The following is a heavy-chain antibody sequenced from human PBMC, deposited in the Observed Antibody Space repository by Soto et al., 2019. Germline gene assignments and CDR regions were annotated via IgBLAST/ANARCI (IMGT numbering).Heavy chain of an antibody. D-gene: IGHD2-2*02. V-gene: IGHV3-21*01. Sequence: GGSLRLSCVGSGFTFSTYSIHWVRQAPGKGLEWVSSISSRSDIYYADSVKGRFTINRDNAKNSVSLQMNSLRAEDTAVYYCAREYTAWPLAYGLDVWGQGTTVTVSS. CDR1: GFTFSTYS. J-gene: IGHJ6*02. CDR3: AREYTAWPLAYGLDV. CDR2: ISSRSDI.